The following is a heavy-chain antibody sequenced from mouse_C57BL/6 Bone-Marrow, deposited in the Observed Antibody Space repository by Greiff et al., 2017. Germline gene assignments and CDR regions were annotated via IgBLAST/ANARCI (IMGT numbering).Heavy chain of an antibody. J-gene: IGHJ1*03. V-gene: IGHV14-4*01. CDR1: GFNIKDDY. Sequence: VQLKESGAELVRPGASVKLSCTASGFNIKDDYMHWVKQRPEQGLEWIGWIFPENGDTEYASKFQGKATITADTSSTTAYLQLSSLTSEDTAVYYGTTGYFDVWGTGTTVTVSS. CDR2: IFPENGDT. CDR3: TTGYFDV.